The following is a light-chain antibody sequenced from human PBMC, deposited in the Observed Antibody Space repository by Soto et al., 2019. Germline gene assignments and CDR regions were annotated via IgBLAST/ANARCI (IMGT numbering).Light chain of an antibody. CDR1: QSISRY. CDR3: QQSYGTPIP. J-gene: IGKJ5*01. CDR2: VAS. V-gene: IGKV1-39*01. Sequence: DLQMTQSPSYLSASVRNRVTITCRASQSISRYLNWYQQKTGKDANILIYVASSLQSEVTSRFSGSGSGTDFTLDITSMQPEEFATYYCQQSYGTPIPFGQGTQLDIK.